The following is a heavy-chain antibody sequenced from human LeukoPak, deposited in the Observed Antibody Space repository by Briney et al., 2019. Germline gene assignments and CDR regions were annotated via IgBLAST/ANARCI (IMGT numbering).Heavy chain of an antibody. Sequence: ASVTVSCKASGYSFIDYYRHWVRQAPGQGLEWMGWVNPHSGGTKFAQKFQGRVTMTRDTSINTAYMEVSSLRSDATAVYYCARDIGDYYGSGSYWLLWGQGTLVTVAS. V-gene: IGHV1-2*02. CDR2: VNPHSGGT. J-gene: IGHJ4*02. CDR3: ARDIGDYYGSGSYWLL. CDR1: GYSFIDYY. D-gene: IGHD3-10*01.